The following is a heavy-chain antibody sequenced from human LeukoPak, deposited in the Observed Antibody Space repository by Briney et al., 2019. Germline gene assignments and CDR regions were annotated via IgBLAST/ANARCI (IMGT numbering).Heavy chain of an antibody. CDR1: GFTFSNCG. V-gene: IGHV3-30*02. CDR2: IRYDGSNK. Sequence: GGSLRLSCAASGFTFSNCGMHWVRQAPGKGLEWVAFIRYDGSNKYYADSVKGRFTISRDNSKNTLYLRMNSLRGEDTAVYYCAKDPTPAAMDAFDIWGQGTMVTVSS. J-gene: IGHJ3*02. D-gene: IGHD5-18*01. CDR3: AKDPTPAAMDAFDI.